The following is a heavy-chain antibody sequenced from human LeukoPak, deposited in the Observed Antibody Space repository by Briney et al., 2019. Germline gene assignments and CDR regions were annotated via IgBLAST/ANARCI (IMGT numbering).Heavy chain of an antibody. CDR2: IFSSSTYI. Sequence: GGSLRLSCAASGFAFNTYSMNWVRQAPGKGLEWVSFIFSSSTYIYYTDSVKGRFTISRDNAKNSLYLQMNSLRAEDTAVYYCARDKTTRGPTYYYYYYMDVWGKGTTVTVSS. CDR3: ARDKTTRGPTYYYYYYMDV. D-gene: IGHD1-1*01. V-gene: IGHV3-21*01. CDR1: GFAFNTYS. J-gene: IGHJ6*03.